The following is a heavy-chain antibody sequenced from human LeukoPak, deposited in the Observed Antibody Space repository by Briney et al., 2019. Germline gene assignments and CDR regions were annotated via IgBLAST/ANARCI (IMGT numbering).Heavy chain of an antibody. CDR3: ARQQGGSRQQLVDFDY. J-gene: IGHJ4*02. D-gene: IGHD6-13*01. CDR1: GGSISSGSYY. V-gene: IGHV4-61*02. Sequence: PSETLSLTCTVSGGSISSGSYYWNWIRQPAGKELEWIGRIYTSGSTNYTPSLKSRVTISVDTSKNQFSLKLSSVTAADTAVYYCARQQGGSRQQLVDFDYWGQGTLVTVSS. CDR2: IYTSGST.